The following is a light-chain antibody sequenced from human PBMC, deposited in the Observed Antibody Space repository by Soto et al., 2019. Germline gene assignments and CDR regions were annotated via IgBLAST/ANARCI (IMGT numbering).Light chain of an antibody. J-gene: IGKJ1*01. CDR3: QQYNNWPL. CDR1: QNVRSN. Sequence: EIVMTQSPATLSVSPGERATLSCRASQNVRSNLAWYQQKPGQAPRLLIYGASTRATGIPARFSGRGSGTEFTLTISSLQSEDFAVYYCQQYNNWPLFGQGTKVDIK. V-gene: IGKV3-15*01. CDR2: GAS.